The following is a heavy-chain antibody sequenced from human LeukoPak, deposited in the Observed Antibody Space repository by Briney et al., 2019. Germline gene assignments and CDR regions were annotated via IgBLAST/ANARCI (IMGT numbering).Heavy chain of an antibody. CDR3: ARVGRGYNWNSNWFDP. Sequence: SQTLSLTCAISGDSVSSNSAAWNWIRQSPSRGLEWLGRTYYRSKWYNDYAVSVKSRITIPPDTSKNQFSLQLNSVTPEDTAVYYCARVGRGYNWNSNWFDPWGQGTLVTVSS. D-gene: IGHD1-7*01. CDR2: TYYRSKWYN. J-gene: IGHJ5*02. CDR1: GDSVSSNSAA. V-gene: IGHV6-1*01.